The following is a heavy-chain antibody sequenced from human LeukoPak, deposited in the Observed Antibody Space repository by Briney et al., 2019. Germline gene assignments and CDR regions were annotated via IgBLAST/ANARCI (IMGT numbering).Heavy chain of an antibody. D-gene: IGHD1-26*01. J-gene: IGHJ4*02. Sequence: ASVKVSCKASGYTFTSYGISWVRQAPGQGLEWMGWISAYNGNTNYAQKLQGRVTITTDTSTSTAYMELRSLRSDDTAVYYCARDRGPVGALDYWGQGSLVTVSS. V-gene: IGHV1-18*01. CDR1: GYTFTSYG. CDR3: ARDRGPVGALDY. CDR2: ISAYNGNT.